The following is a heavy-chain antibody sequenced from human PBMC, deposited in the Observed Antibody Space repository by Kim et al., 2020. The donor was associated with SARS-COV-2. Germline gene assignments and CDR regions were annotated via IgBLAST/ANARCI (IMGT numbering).Heavy chain of an antibody. V-gene: IGHV3-21*01. Sequence: GGSLRLSCAGSGLPITGYSMTWVRQGPGKGLEWVASISSHSRDFFYAESLKGRFTISRANAKNSLFLQMTTLRVADTAIYYCARVHDINVVVLPTGIDV. J-gene: IGHJ3*01. D-gene: IGHD3-9*01. CDR3: ARVHDINVVVLPTGIDV. CDR2: ISSHSRDF. CDR1: GLPITGYS.